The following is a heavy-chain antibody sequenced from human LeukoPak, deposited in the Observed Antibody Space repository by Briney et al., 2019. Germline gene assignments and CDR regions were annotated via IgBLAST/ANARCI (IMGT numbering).Heavy chain of an antibody. CDR2: ISAYNDNT. CDR3: ARDDLHGDLDFDY. Sequence: ASVKVSCKASGYTFTSYGISWVRQAPGQGLEWMGWISAYNDNTNYAQKLRGRVTMTTDTFTNTAYMELRSLRSDDTAVYYCARDDLHGDLDFDYWGQGTLVTVSS. CDR1: GYTFTSYG. V-gene: IGHV1-18*04. J-gene: IGHJ4*02. D-gene: IGHD4-17*01.